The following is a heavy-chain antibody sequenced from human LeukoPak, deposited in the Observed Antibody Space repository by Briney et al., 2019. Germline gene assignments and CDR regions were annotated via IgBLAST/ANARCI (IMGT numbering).Heavy chain of an antibody. V-gene: IGHV3-48*03. CDR1: GFTFSGYE. CDR2: ISTSGDNI. CDR3: VRDRPLYSSSYYFFDY. Sequence: QPGGSLRLSCAASGFTFSGYEMNWVRQAPGKGLEWVSYISTSGDNIYYADSVKGRFTISRDNAKNSLYLQMNSLRVEDTAVYYCVRDRPLYSSSYYFFDYWGQGTLVTVSS. J-gene: IGHJ4*02. D-gene: IGHD1-26*01.